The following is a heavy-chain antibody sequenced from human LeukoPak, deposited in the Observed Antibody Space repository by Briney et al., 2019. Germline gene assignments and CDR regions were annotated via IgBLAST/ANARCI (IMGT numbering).Heavy chain of an antibody. V-gene: IGHV3-23*01. J-gene: IGHJ4*02. CDR2: ITNSGRST. Sequence: GGSLRLSCAASGFTFSSYAMSWVRQAPGKGLEWVSVITNSGRSTYYPESVKGRFTISRDNSKNTLWLQMYSLRAEDTALYYCASGPPFLKYFEYWGQGTLVTVSS. CDR3: ASGPPFLKYFEY. CDR1: GFTFSSYA. D-gene: IGHD3-3*01.